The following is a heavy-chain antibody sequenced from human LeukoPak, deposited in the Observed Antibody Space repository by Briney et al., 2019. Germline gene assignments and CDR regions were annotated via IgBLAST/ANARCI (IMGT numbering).Heavy chain of an antibody. CDR3: ASAGGWGNFDY. V-gene: IGHV1-69*05. CDR1: GGTFSSYA. Sequence: SVKVSCKASGGTFSSYAISWVRQAPGQGLEWMGGIIPIFGTANYAQTFQGRVTITTDESTSTAYMELSSLRSEDTAVYYCASAGGWGNFDYWGQGTLVSVSS. J-gene: IGHJ4*02. D-gene: IGHD6-19*01. CDR2: IIPIFGTA.